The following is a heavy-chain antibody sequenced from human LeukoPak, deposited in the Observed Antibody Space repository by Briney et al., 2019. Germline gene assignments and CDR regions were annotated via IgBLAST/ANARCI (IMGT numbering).Heavy chain of an antibody. J-gene: IGHJ4*01. V-gene: IGHV4-59*01. Sequence: KASETLSLTCTVSGGSISSYYWSWIGQPPGKGLEWIGYIYYSGSTNYNPSLKSRVTISVDTSKNQFSLKLSSVTAADTAVYYCARGTMVRGVIDHYYFDYWGHETLVNDSS. CDR2: IYYSGST. D-gene: IGHD3-10*01. CDR1: GGSISSYY. CDR3: ARGTMVRGVIDHYYFDY.